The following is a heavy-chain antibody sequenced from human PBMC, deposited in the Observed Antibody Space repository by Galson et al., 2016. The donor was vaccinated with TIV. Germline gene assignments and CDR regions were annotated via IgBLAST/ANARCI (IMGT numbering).Heavy chain of an antibody. J-gene: IGHJ5*02. CDR2: INPSTGDT. CDR1: GYTFSGHF. Sequence: SVKVSCKASGYTFSGHFIHWVRQAPGQGLEWMGWINPSTGDTRYAQKFQGRVTMTREKSTSTAYMDLNTLRSDDTAVYYCARNQGSYYDSSGSYDNWFDPWGQGTRVTVSS. V-gene: IGHV1-2*02. CDR3: ARNQGSYYDSSGSYDNWFDP. D-gene: IGHD3-22*01.